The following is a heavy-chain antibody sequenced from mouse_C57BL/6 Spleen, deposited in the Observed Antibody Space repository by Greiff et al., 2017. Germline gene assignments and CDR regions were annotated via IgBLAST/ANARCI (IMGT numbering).Heavy chain of an antibody. Sequence: QVQLQQSGAELVKPGASVKISCKASGYAFSSYWMNWVKQRPGKGLEWIGQLYPGDGDTNYNGKFKGKATLTADKSSSTAYMQLSSLTSEDSAVYFCARCYYDYDGHFDYWGQGTTLTVSS. J-gene: IGHJ2*01. CDR1: GYAFSSYW. CDR3: ARCYYDYDGHFDY. CDR2: LYPGDGDT. D-gene: IGHD2-4*01. V-gene: IGHV1-80*01.